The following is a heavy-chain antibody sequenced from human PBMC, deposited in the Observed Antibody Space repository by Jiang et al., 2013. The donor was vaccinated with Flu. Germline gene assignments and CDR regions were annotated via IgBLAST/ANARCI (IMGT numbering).Heavy chain of an antibody. CDR3: ARTSYYDFWSGYSNWFDP. CDR2: ISYDGSNK. D-gene: IGHD3-3*01. J-gene: IGHJ5*02. Sequence: AVISYDGSNKYYADSVKGPDFTISRDNSKNTLYLQMNSLRAEDTAVYYCARTSYYDFWSGYSNWFDPWGQGTLVTVSS. V-gene: IGHV3-30*01.